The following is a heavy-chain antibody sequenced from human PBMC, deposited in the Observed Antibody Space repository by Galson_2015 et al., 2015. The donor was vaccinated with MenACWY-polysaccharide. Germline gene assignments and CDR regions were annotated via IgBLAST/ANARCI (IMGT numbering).Heavy chain of an antibody. J-gene: IGHJ6*02. V-gene: IGHV3-11*01. CDR2: ISKSGDSI. CDR3: ARGHYGLDV. CDR1: GFTFRNSW. Sequence: SLRLSCATSGFTFRNSWMHWVRQAPGKGLEWLSYISKSGDSIYYGDSVKGRFAISRDNAKNSLYLQLNSLEVEDTAIYYCARGHYGLDVWGQGTTVTVSS.